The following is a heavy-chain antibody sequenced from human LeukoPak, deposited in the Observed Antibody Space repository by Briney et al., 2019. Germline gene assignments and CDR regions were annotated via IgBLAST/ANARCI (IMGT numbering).Heavy chain of an antibody. CDR2: IYHSGST. CDR3: ASHNYYNSRGHVGY. D-gene: IGHD3-22*01. J-gene: IGHJ4*02. CDR1: GYSISSGYY. V-gene: IGHV4-38-2*02. Sequence: SETLSLTCTVSGYSISSGYYWGWIRQPPGKGLEWIGSIYHSGSTYYNPSLKSRVTISVDTSKNQFSLKLSSVTAADTAVYYCASHNYYNSRGHVGYWGQGTLVTVS.